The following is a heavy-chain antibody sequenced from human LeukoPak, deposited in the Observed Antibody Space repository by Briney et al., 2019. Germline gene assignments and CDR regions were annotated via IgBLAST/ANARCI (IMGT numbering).Heavy chain of an antibody. CDR3: ARRYYAMDV. CDR2: ISGSGGNT. V-gene: IGHV3-23*01. J-gene: IGHJ6*02. Sequence: PGGSLRLSCAASGFTFSTPAVSWVRQAPGKGLEWVSTISGSGGNTYYADSVKGRFTISRDNSKNTLYLQMNSLRADDTAVYYCARRYYAMDVWGQGTTVTVSS. CDR1: GFTFSTPA.